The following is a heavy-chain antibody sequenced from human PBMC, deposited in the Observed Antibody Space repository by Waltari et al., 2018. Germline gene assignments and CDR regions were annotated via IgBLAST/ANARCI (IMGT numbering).Heavy chain of an antibody. D-gene: IGHD3-3*01. CDR1: GFTFSNYS. J-gene: IGHJ6*03. V-gene: IGHV3-48*04. CDR3: ARGQSKRFLEWLFTYYYYMDV. CDR2: SSSSNDTT. Sequence: EVQLVESGGGLVQPGGSLRLSCAASGFTFSNYSMNWVRQAPGKGLGWFSYSSSSNDTTYYADSVKGRFTISRDNAKNSLYLQMNSLRAEDTAVYYCARGQSKRFLEWLFTYYYYMDVWGKGTTVTVSS.